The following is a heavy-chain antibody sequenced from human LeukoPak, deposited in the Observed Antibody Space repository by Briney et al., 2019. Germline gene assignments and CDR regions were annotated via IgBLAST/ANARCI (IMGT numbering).Heavy chain of an antibody. J-gene: IGHJ6*03. CDR3: ARGTTALMDV. CDR2: ISGSGRGGRT. Sequence: GGSLRLSCAASGFTFSSYGMSWVRQAPGKGLEWVSNISGSGRGGRTYYADSVKGRFTISRDNSKNTLYLQMNSLRAEDTAVYYCARGTTALMDVWGKGTTVTVSS. V-gene: IGHV3-23*01. D-gene: IGHD2-21*02. CDR1: GFTFSSYG.